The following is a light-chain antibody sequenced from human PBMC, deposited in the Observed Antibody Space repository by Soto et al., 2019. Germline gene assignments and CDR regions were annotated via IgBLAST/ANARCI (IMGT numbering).Light chain of an antibody. CDR3: QQTYNTPEYT. CDR2: AAS. J-gene: IGKJ2*01. Sequence: DIQMTQSPSSLSASVGDRITITCRASHRIGTYVNWYQQKPGKAPKLLIYAASRLHSGVPSRFSGSGSETDFTLTISTLQPEDFGSYFCQQTYNTPEYTFGPGTQLEIK. CDR1: HRIGTY. V-gene: IGKV1-39*01.